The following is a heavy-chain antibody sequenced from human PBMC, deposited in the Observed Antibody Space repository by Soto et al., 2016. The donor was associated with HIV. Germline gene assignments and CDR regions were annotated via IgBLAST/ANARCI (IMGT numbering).Heavy chain of an antibody. Sequence: EVQLVESGGGLVKPGGSLRLSCAVSGFTFGDAWMSWVRQAPGKGLGWVGLIKSKPDGGTTDYAAPVKGRFIISRDDSKNMLYLQMNSLKTEDTAVYYCTTHLYPTWGQGTLVTVSS. CDR2: IKSKPDGGTT. J-gene: IGHJ5*02. V-gene: IGHV3-15*01. CDR3: TTHLYPT. D-gene: IGHD3-16*01. CDR1: GFTFGDAW.